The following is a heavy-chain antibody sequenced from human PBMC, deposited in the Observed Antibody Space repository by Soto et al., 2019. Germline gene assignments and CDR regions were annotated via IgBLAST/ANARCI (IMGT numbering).Heavy chain of an antibody. Sequence: SETLALTFAVSGGSISRRNWWSGVGPPAGKGLECIGEIYHRGSNNYNPSLKSRVTISVDKSKNQFSLKLSSVTAADTAVYYCARGRIAAAGHYYYYYGMDVWGQGTTVT. D-gene: IGHD6-13*01. J-gene: IGHJ6*02. CDR2: IYHRGSN. CDR3: ARGRIAAAGHYYYYYGMDV. CDR1: GGSISRRNW. V-gene: IGHV4-4*02.